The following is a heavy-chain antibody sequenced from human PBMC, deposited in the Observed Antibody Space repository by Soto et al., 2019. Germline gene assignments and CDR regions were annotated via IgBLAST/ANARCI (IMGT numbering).Heavy chain of an antibody. V-gene: IGHV4-61*03. J-gene: IGHJ2*01. CDR1: GGSVSSGSYY. Sequence: SETLSLTCTVSGGSVSSGSYYWSWIRQPPGKGLEWIGYIYYSGITYYTPSLKSRVTVSVDTSKSHFSLKLSSVTAADTAVYYCARQKLGDYHGYLRPWYFDVWGRGTLVTVSS. CDR2: IYYSGIT. D-gene: IGHD3-16*01. CDR3: ARQKLGDYHGYLRPWYFDV.